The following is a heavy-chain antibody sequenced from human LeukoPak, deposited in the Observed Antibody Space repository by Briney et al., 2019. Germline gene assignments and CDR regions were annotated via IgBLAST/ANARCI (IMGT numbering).Heavy chain of an antibody. CDR3: ARDARITIFGVVNWFDP. CDR2: ISSNGGST. V-gene: IGHV3-64*01. CDR1: GFTFSSYA. Sequence: GGSLRLSCAASGFTFSSYAMHWVRQAPRKGLEYVSAISSNGGSTYYANSVKGRFTISRDNSKNTLYLQMGSLRAEDMAVYYCARDARITIFGVVNWFDPWGQGTLVTVSS. D-gene: IGHD3-3*01. J-gene: IGHJ5*02.